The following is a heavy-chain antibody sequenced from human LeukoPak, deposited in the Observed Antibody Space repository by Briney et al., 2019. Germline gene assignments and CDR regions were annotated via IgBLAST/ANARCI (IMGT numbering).Heavy chain of an antibody. D-gene: IGHD5-18*01. V-gene: IGHV3-33*06. Sequence: GGSLRLSCAASGFTFSSYGMHWVRQAPGKELEGVAVIWYDGSNKYYADSVKGRFTISRDNSKNTLYLQMNSLRAEDTAVYYCAKEPRYSYGYGPIDYWGQGTLVTVSS. CDR3: AKEPRYSYGYGPIDY. CDR2: IWYDGSNK. CDR1: GFTFSSYG. J-gene: IGHJ4*02.